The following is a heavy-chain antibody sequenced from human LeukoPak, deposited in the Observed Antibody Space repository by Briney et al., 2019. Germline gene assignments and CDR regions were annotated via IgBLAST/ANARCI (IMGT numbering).Heavy chain of an antibody. D-gene: IGHD2-21*02. CDR2: ITSSGGIT. J-gene: IGHJ5*02. CDR1: GLTFNSHE. CDR3: AGERNCGGDCYQGSWFDP. Sequence: HPGGSLRLSCAASGLTFNSHEMHWVRQAPGKGLEWVSYITSSGGITYYADSVKGRFTVSRDNAKNSPFLQMNSLRAEDTAIYYCAGERNCGGDCYQGSWFDPWGQGTLVTVSS. V-gene: IGHV3-48*03.